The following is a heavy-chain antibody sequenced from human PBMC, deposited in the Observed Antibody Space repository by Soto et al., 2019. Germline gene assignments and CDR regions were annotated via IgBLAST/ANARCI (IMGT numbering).Heavy chain of an antibody. CDR1: GFTVSSNY. J-gene: IGHJ6*03. Sequence: EVQLVESGGGLVQPGGSLRLSCAASGFTVSSNYMSWVRQAPGKGLEWVSVIYSGGSTYYADSVKGRFTISRHNSKNTLYLQMNGLRAEDTAVYYCARASSIAARTEASKGYYYYYYLDVWGKGTTVTVSS. CDR3: ARASSIAARTEASKGYYYYYYLDV. V-gene: IGHV3-53*04. CDR2: IYSGGST. D-gene: IGHD6-6*01.